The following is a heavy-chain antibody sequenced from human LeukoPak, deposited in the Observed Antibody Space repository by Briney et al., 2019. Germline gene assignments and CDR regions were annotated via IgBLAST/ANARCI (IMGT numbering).Heavy chain of an antibody. V-gene: IGHV1-8*03. CDR3: ARGTAAAGTGFHYYYHYYMDV. CDR2: MNPNSGNT. Sequence: GASVKVSCKASGYTFTSYDINWVRQATGQGLEWMGWMNPNSGNTGYAQKFQGRVTITRNTSISTAYMELSSLRSEDTAVYYCARGTAAAGTGFHYYYHYYMDVWGKGTTVTVSS. D-gene: IGHD6-13*01. CDR1: GYTFTSYD. J-gene: IGHJ6*03.